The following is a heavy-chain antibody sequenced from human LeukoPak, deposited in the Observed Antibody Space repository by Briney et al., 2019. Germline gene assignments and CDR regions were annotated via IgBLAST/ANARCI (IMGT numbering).Heavy chain of an antibody. V-gene: IGHV3-23*01. Sequence: GGSLRLSCAASGFTFSSYAMSWVRQAPGKGLEWVSAISGSVGSTYYADSVKGRFTISRDNAKNTLYLQMNSLRVEDTAVYYCARLSMVRGVYYFDYWGQGTLVTVSS. CDR2: ISGSVGST. J-gene: IGHJ4*02. CDR1: GFTFSSYA. D-gene: IGHD3-10*01. CDR3: ARLSMVRGVYYFDY.